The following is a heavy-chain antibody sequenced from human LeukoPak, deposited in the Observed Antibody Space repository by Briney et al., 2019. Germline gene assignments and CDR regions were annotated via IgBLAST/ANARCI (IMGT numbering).Heavy chain of an antibody. CDR2: INPNSGGT. Sequence: GASVKVSCKASGYTFTGYYMHWVRQAPGQGLEWMGRINPNSGGTNYAQKFQGRVTMTRDTSISTAYMELSRLRSDDTAVYYCAFLEEWSNFDYWGQGTLVIVSS. V-gene: IGHV1-2*06. CDR1: GYTFTGYY. D-gene: IGHD3-3*01. CDR3: AFLEEWSNFDY. J-gene: IGHJ4*02.